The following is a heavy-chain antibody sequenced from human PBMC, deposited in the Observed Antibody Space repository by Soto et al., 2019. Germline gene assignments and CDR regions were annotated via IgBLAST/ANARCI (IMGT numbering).Heavy chain of an antibody. J-gene: IGHJ3*01. D-gene: IGHD4-17*01. CDR2: IYYSGST. CDR3: AIVMEGFEDYGDPNTDAFDL. CDR1: GGSISSSSYY. V-gene: IGHV4-39*01. Sequence: QLQLQESGPGLVKPSETLSLTCTVSGGSISSSSYYWGWIRQPPGKGLEWIGSIYYSGSTYYNPSLKSRVTISVDTSKNQFSLKLGSVTAADTAVYYCAIVMEGFEDYGDPNTDAFDLWGQGTMVTVSS.